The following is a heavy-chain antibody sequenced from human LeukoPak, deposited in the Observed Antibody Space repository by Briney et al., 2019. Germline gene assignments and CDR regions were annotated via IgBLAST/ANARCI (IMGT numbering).Heavy chain of an antibody. Sequence: GGSLRLSCAASGFTFSSYAMHWVRQAPGKGLEWVAVISYDGSNKYYADSVKGRFTISRDNSKNTLYLQMNSLRAEDTAVYYCAKDGSRADDYYYMDVWGKGTTVTVSS. CDR2: ISYDGSNK. J-gene: IGHJ6*03. CDR1: GFTFSSYA. V-gene: IGHV3-30-3*01. CDR3: AKDGSRADDYYYMDV.